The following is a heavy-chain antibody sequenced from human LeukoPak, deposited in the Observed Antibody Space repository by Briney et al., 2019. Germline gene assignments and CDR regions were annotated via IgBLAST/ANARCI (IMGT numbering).Heavy chain of an antibody. CDR2: IYSGGRT. V-gene: IGHV3-53*01. CDR3: AGVLRGAFDI. Sequence: RGSLRLSCAASGFTFSSYAMSWVRQAPGKGLEWSSLIYSGGRTDYADSVKGRFTISRDNSKNMVYLQMNSLRGDDTAVYYCAGVLRGAFDIWGQGKMVAVSS. CDR1: GFTFSSYA. J-gene: IGHJ3*02.